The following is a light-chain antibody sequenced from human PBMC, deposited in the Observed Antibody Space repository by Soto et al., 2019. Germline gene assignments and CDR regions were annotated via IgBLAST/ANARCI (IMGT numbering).Light chain of an antibody. CDR2: EVS. Sequence: QSALTQPASVSGSPGQSITISCTGTSSDIGSNNYVSWFQQRPGKAPTLIIYEVSNRPSGVSNHFSGSKSGNTASLTISGLLPEDEAEYCCSSYTTTTLLFGGGTKVTVL. V-gene: IGLV2-14*01. CDR1: SSDIGSNNY. CDR3: SSYTTTTLL. J-gene: IGLJ3*02.